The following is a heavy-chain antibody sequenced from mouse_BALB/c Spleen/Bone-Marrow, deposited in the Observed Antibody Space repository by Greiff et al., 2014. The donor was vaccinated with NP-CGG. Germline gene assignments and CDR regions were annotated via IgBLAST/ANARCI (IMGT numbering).Heavy chain of an antibody. CDR2: INPSNGRT. V-gene: IGHV1S81*02. CDR3: AREGPLDF. J-gene: IGHJ2*01. D-gene: IGHD6-1*01. CDR1: GYTFTSYW. Sequence: VAVLVKPGASVKLSCKASGYTFTSYWMHWVKQRPGQGLEWIGEINPSNGRTNYNQKFKSKATLTVDKSSSTAYIQLSSLTSEDSEVYYCAREGPLDFWGQGTTLTVSS.